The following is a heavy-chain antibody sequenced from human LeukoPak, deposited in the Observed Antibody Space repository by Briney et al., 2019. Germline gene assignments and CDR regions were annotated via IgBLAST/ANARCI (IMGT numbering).Heavy chain of an antibody. CDR3: ATSTRNYPSDYGDYVAREAPSY. V-gene: IGHV3-23*01. J-gene: IGHJ4*02. Sequence: GGSLRLSCAASGFTFSTYAMNWVRQAPGRGLEWVSVLSVSGGSAYYADSVKGRFTISRDNSKNTLYLQMNSLRAEDTAVYYCATSTRNYPSDYGDYVAREAPSYWGQGTLVTVSS. D-gene: IGHD4-17*01. CDR1: GFTFSTYA. CDR2: LSVSGGSA.